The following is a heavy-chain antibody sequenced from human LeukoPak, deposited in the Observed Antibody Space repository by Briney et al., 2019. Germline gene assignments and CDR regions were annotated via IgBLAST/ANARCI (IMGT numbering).Heavy chain of an antibody. J-gene: IGHJ5*02. CDR1: GGSFSGYY. CDR3: ARHRGYFGSGSYYKYNWFYP. V-gene: IGHV4-34*01. D-gene: IGHD3-10*01. CDR2: INHSGST. Sequence: SETLSLTCAVYGGSFSGYYWSWIRQPPGKGLEWIGEINHSGSTNYNPSLKSRVTISVDTSKNHFSLKLSSVTAADTAVYYCARHRGYFGSGSYYKYNWFYPWGQGTLVTVSP.